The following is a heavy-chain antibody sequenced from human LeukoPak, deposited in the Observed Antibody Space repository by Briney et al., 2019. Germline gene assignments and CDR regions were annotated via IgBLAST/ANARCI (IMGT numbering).Heavy chain of an antibody. V-gene: IGHV3-13*01. D-gene: IGHD3-16*02. CDR3: ARVMVWGSYQGAFDI. CDR2: IGTAGDT. Sequence: GGSLRLSCAASGFTFSSYDMHWVRQATGKGLERVSAIGTAGDTYYPGSVKGRFTISRENAKNSLYLQMNSLRAGDTAVYYCARVMVWGSYQGAFDIWGQGTMVTVSS. J-gene: IGHJ3*02. CDR1: GFTFSSYD.